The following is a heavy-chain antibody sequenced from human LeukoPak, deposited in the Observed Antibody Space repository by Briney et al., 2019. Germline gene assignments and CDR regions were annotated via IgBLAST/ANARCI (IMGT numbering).Heavy chain of an antibody. CDR2: INPSGGST. Sequence: ASVKVSCKASGYTFTSYYMHWVRQAPGQGLEWMGIINPSGGSTSYAQKFQGRVTMTTDTSTSTVYMELSSLRSEDTAVYYCARVAGITIFGVAYFDYWGQGTLVTVSS. J-gene: IGHJ4*02. D-gene: IGHD3-3*01. CDR3: ARVAGITIFGVAYFDY. CDR1: GYTFTSYY. V-gene: IGHV1-46*01.